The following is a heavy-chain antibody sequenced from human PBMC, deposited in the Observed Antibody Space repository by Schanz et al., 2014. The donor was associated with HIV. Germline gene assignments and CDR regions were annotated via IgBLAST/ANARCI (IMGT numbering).Heavy chain of an antibody. V-gene: IGHV1-18*01. CDR1: GYTFTNYG. J-gene: IGHJ5*02. D-gene: IGHD5-12*01. CDR2: ISGYIGNT. CDR3: TRSRYELHWLDV. Sequence: QVQLVQSGTEVAQPGASVTVSCKASGYTFTNYGINWVRQAPGQGLEWMGWISGYIGNTNYAQNLQGRVTMTTDTLTSTVYMELRSLRSDDTAVYYCTRSRYELHWLDVWGQGTLVTVSS.